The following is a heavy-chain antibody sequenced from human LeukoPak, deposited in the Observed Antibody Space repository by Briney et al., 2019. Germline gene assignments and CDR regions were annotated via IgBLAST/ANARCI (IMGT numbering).Heavy chain of an antibody. CDR3: ARGSGYSYGYDAFDI. D-gene: IGHD5-18*01. V-gene: IGHV4-59*01. J-gene: IGHJ3*02. CDR2: IYCSGST. CDR1: GGSISSYY. Sequence: PSETLSLTCTVSGGSISSYYWSWIRQPPGKGLEWIGYIYCSGSTNYNPSLKSRVTISVDTSKNQFSLKLSSVTAADTAVYYCARGSGYSYGYDAFDIWGQGTMVTVSS.